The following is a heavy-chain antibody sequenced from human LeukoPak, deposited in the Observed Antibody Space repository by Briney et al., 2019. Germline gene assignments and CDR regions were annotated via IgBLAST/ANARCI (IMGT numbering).Heavy chain of an antibody. V-gene: IGHV4-34*01. CDR1: GGSFSGYY. D-gene: IGHD3-22*01. CDR3: ARAGSGYSFDI. Sequence: SETLSLTCAVYGGSFSGYYWSWIRQPPGKGLEWIGKINHSGSTNYNPSLKSRVTISVDTSKNQFSLKLSSVTAADTAVYYCARAGSGYSFDIWGQGTMVTVSS. J-gene: IGHJ3*02. CDR2: INHSGST.